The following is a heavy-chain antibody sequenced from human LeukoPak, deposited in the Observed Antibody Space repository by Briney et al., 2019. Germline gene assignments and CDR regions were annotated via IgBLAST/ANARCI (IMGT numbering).Heavy chain of an antibody. D-gene: IGHD6-19*01. CDR2: INQDGSDK. CDR1: GFTFNSYW. V-gene: IGHV3-7*01. CDR3: GYSSGWLFDY. J-gene: IGHJ4*02. Sequence: PGGSPRLSCAASGFTFNSYWVNWVRQAPGKGLEWVANINQDGSDKKYVDSVKGRFTISRDNDKNSVYLQMNGLRAEDTAVYYCGYSSGWLFDYWDQGAQVTVSS.